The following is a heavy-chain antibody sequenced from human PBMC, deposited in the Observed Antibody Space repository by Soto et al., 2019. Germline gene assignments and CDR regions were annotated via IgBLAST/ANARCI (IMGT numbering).Heavy chain of an antibody. CDR3: AKGRGSGWAWYFDN. D-gene: IGHD6-19*01. J-gene: IGHJ4*02. CDR2: ISDTGAST. CDR1: GFTFKESA. Sequence: PGGSLRLSCAASGFTFKESAMNWVRQAPGKGLEWVASISDTGASTWYAETGMGRLSISRDNSKNTLYLQMNSLRGEDTAVYYCAKGRGSGWAWYFDNWGQGTLVTVSS. V-gene: IGHV3-23*01.